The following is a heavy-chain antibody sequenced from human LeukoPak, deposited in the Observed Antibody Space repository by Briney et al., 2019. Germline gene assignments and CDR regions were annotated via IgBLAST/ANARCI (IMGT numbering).Heavy chain of an antibody. CDR1: GGSISSSSYY. D-gene: IGHD3-10*01. J-gene: IGHJ5*02. Sequence: PSETLSLTCTVSGGSISSSSYYWGWIRQPPGKGLEWIGSIYYSGSTNYNPALEGRVTISVDTSKNQFSLRLTSVTAADTAVYYCARDHFGSGNFYSWWFDPWGQGTLVTVSS. CDR2: IYYSGST. CDR3: ARDHFGSGNFYSWWFDP. V-gene: IGHV4-39*07.